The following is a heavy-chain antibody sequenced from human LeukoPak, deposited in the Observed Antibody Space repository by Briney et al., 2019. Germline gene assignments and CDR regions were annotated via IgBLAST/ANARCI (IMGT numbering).Heavy chain of an antibody. CDR3: ASKYCSGSSCSTASYYYYYYLDV. Sequence: GGSLRPSCEASGFTVSSGYMSWVRQAPGKGLEWVSVIYSGGNSYYADSVKGRFTLSRDNSKNTLYLQMNSLRAEDTAVYYCASKYCSGSSCSTASYYYYYYLDVWGKGTTVTVSS. CDR1: GFTVSSGY. CDR2: IYSGGNS. J-gene: IGHJ6*03. V-gene: IGHV3-66*02. D-gene: IGHD2-2*02.